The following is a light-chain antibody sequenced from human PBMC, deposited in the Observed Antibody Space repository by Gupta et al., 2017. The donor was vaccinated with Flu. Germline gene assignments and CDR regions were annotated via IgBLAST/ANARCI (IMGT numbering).Light chain of an antibody. CDR2: GAS. J-gene: IGKJ1*01. CDR1: QNIRNN. V-gene: IGKV3D-15*01. CDR3: QQYKDWPKT. Sequence: PATLSVSAGERATLSCRASQNIRNNLAWYQQRPGQAPRLLIFGASTRASGTPARFSGSVSGTEVILTSSSLESEDFAVYYCQQYKDWPKTFGPGTKVEIK.